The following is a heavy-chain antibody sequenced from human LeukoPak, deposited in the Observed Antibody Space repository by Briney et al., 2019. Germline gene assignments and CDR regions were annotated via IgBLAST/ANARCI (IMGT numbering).Heavy chain of an antibody. V-gene: IGHV4-39*01. J-gene: IGHJ6*03. CDR1: GFTFSDYY. Sequence: GSLRLSCAASGFTFSDYYMSWIRQPPGKGLEWIGSIYYSGSTYYNPSLKSRVTISVDTSKNQFSLKLSSVTAADTAVYYCARQGNDCSSTSCYEDYYYYMDVWGKGTTVTVSS. CDR2: IYYSGST. D-gene: IGHD2-2*01. CDR3: ARQGNDCSSTSCYEDYYYYMDV.